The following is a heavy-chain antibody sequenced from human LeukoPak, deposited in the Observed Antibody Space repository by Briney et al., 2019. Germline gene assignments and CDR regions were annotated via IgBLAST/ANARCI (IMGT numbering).Heavy chain of an antibody. Sequence: GGSLRLSGGASGFTFSRCGMHWVRQAPGKGLGRVSGISGSSGSIYYADSVKGRFTISRDNSKNTLYVQMNSLRAEDTAVYYCAKGGLRQSMDVWGKGTTVTVSS. V-gene: IGHV3-23*01. CDR3: AKGGLRQSMDV. J-gene: IGHJ6*03. D-gene: IGHD5/OR15-5a*01. CDR1: GFTFSRCG. CDR2: ISGSSGSI.